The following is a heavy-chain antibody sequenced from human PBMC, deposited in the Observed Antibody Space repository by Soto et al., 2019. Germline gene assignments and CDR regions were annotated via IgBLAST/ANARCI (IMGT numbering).Heavy chain of an antibody. CDR2: IRSKANSYAT. J-gene: IGHJ4*02. V-gene: IGHV3-73*01. D-gene: IGHD3-10*01. CDR1: GFTFSGSA. Sequence: GGSLRLSCAASGFTFSGSAMHWVRQASGKGLEWVGRIRSKANSYATAYAASVKGRFTISRDDSKNTAYLQMNSLKTEDTAVYYCTRRPPGGNVFNTWGQGTLVTVSS. CDR3: TRRPPGGNVFNT.